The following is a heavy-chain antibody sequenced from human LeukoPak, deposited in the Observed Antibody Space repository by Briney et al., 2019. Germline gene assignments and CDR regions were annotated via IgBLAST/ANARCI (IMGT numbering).Heavy chain of an antibody. CDR1: GGSINSADYY. V-gene: IGHV4-30-4*01. D-gene: IGHD2-21*02. CDR3: ARDQGVVTALPGDFDS. J-gene: IGHJ4*02. Sequence: SQTLSLTCTVSGGSINSADYYWSWIRQPPGKGLEWIGYIYYTGGTYYNPSLKSRVNISIDTSKNQFSLKLSSVTAADTALYYCARDQGVVTALPGDFDSWGQGTLVTVSA. CDR2: IYYTGGT.